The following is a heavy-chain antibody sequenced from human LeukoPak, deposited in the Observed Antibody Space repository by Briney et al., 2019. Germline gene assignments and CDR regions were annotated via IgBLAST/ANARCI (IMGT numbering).Heavy chain of an antibody. CDR1: GGSISSYY. Sequence: NPSETLSLTCTVSGGSISSYYWSWIRQTPGKGLEWIGCINYSGNTDYSPSLKSRLTISVGTSENQFSLRLRSVTAADTAVYYCARSSGWSFFDCWGQGSLVTVSS. CDR2: INYSGNT. CDR3: ARSSGWSFFDC. J-gene: IGHJ4*02. V-gene: IGHV4-59*01. D-gene: IGHD6-19*01.